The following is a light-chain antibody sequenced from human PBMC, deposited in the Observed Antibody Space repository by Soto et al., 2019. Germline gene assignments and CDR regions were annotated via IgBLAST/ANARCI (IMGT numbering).Light chain of an antibody. CDR3: QQSYSPPLT. Sequence: EIALTQSPGTLSLSPGARATLSCRASQTVTGNNLGWYQQKPGQAPRLLMYGASNRATGVPDRFSGSGSGTDFTLTISRLEPEDFAMYYCQQSYSPPLTFGGGTRVEIK. CDR1: QTVTGNN. CDR2: GAS. V-gene: IGKV3-20*01. J-gene: IGKJ4*01.